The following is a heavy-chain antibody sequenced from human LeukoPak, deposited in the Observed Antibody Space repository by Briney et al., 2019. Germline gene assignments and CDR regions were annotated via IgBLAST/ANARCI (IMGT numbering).Heavy chain of an antibody. CDR2: INPSGGST. J-gene: IGHJ3*02. Sequence: ASVKVSCKASGYTFTSYYMHWVRQAPGQGLEWMGIINPSGGSTSYAQKFQGRATMTEDTSTDTAYMELSSLRSEDTAVYYCATDSAGGAFDIWGQGTMVTVSS. V-gene: IGHV1-46*01. CDR1: GYTFTSYY. D-gene: IGHD6-13*01. CDR3: ATDSAGGAFDI.